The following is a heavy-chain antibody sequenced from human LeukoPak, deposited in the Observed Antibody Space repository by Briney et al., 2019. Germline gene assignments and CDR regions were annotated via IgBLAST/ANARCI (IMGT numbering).Heavy chain of an antibody. D-gene: IGHD6-19*01. Sequence: ASVKVSCRASGYTFTGYYMHWVRQAPGQGLEWMGWINPNSGGTNYAQKFQGWVTMTRDTSISTAYMELSRLRSDNTAVYYCARGLLGVYFDYWGQGTLVTVSS. CDR3: ARGLLGVYFDY. CDR1: GYTFTGYY. CDR2: INPNSGGT. J-gene: IGHJ4*02. V-gene: IGHV1-2*04.